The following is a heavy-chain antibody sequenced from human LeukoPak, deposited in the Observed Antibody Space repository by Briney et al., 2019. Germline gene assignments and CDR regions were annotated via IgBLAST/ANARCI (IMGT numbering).Heavy chain of an antibody. V-gene: IGHV4-61*02. CDR3: AREVVPADAFDI. J-gene: IGHJ3*02. CDR1: GGSISSGSYY. Sequence: SQTLSLTCTVSGGSISSGSYYWSWIRQPAGKGLEWIGRIYTSGSTNYNPSLKSRVTISVDTSKNQFSLKLSSVTAADTAVYYCAREVVPADAFDIWGQGTMVTVSS. D-gene: IGHD2-2*01. CDR2: IYTSGST.